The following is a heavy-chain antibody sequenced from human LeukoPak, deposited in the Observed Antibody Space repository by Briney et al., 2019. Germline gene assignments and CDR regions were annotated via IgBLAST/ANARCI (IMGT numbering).Heavy chain of an antibody. CDR1: EFTFGNYW. D-gene: IGHD2-21*02. CDR3: ARDSSPYCGDDCYFDAFDL. J-gene: IGHJ3*01. Sequence: GGSLRLSCAASEFTFGNYWMTWVRQAPGKGLEWVANINRDGSKNHFVDSVKGRFTISRDNAKNFLYLQMNSLRAEDTAVYFCARDSSPYCGDDCYFDAFDLWGQGTMVTVSS. V-gene: IGHV3-7*03. CDR2: INRDGSKN.